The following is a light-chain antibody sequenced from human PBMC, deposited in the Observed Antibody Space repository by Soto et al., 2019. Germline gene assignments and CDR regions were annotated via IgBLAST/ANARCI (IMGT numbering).Light chain of an antibody. CDR2: DVS. J-gene: IGLJ2*01. CDR3: SSYTSSSTLLVV. Sequence: QSALTQPASVSGSPGQSITISCTGTSSDVGGYNYVSWYQQHPGKAPKLMIYDVSNRPSGVSNRFSGSKSGNTASLTISGLQAEDEADYYCSSYTSSSTLLVVFGGGTTVTVL. CDR1: SSDVGGYNY. V-gene: IGLV2-14*01.